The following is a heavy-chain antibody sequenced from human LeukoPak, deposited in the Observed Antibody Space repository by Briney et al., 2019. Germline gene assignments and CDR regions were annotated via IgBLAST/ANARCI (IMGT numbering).Heavy chain of an antibody. D-gene: IGHD2-15*01. J-gene: IGHJ4*02. CDR3: ARARRDCSGATCFSYYFDN. V-gene: IGHV3-64*01. Sequence: GGSLRLSCAASGFTFSNYAIHWVRQAPGKGLECVSTISSIEGRIYYANSVKGRFTISRDNSKNMVFLQMGSLRAEDMAVYYCARARRDCSGATCFSYYFDNWGQGTLVTVPP. CDR2: ISSIEGRI. CDR1: GFTFSNYA.